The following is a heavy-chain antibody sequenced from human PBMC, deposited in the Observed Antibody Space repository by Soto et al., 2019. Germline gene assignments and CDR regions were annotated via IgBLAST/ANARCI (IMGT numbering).Heavy chain of an antibody. D-gene: IGHD6-13*01. J-gene: IGHJ4*02. V-gene: IGHV3-48*01. CDR3: ARDRTGDSNSWYEHDF. CDR1: GFTLSSYN. CDR2: ISTTGQTT. Sequence: HPGRSLRLSCAASGFTLSSYNMNWVRQAPGRGLEWVSYISTTGQTTYYAASVKGRFTVSSDNAKNSLDLQLSSLRAEDTAVYYCARDRTGDSNSWYEHDFWGQGTLVTVSS.